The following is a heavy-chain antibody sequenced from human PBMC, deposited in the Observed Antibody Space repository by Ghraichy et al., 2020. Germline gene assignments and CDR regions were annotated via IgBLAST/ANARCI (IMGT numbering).Heavy chain of an antibody. CDR3: ARAENRAGGWFDP. CDR1: GGSISSYY. V-gene: IGHV4-59*01. CDR2: IYYSGST. J-gene: IGHJ5*02. Sequence: SETLSLTCTVSGGSISSYYWSWIRQPPGKGLEWIGYIYYSGSTNYNPSLKSRVTISVDTSKNQFSLKLSSVTAADTAVYYCARAENRAGGWFDPWGQGTLVTVSS. D-gene: IGHD3-10*01.